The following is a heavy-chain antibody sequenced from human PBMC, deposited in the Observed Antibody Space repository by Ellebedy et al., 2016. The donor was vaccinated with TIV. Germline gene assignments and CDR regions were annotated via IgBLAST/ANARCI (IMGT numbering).Heavy chain of an antibody. J-gene: IGHJ4*02. CDR1: GGSISSSSYY. V-gene: IGHV4-39*01. Sequence: SETLSLXCAVSGGSISSSSYYWGWIRQPPGKGLEWIGSIYYSGSTYYNPSLKSRVTISVDTSKNQFSLKLSSVTAADTAVYYCARHVLEWLLSFDYWGQGTLVTVSS. D-gene: IGHD3-3*01. CDR3: ARHVLEWLLSFDY. CDR2: IYYSGST.